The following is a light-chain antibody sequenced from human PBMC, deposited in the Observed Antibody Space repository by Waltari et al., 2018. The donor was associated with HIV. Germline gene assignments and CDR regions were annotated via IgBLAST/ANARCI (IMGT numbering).Light chain of an antibody. V-gene: IGKV1-39*01. J-gene: IGKJ3*01. CDR3: QQSYGAPFT. Sequence: IQMTQSPSALSASVGDTVTLTCRASQKINRYLNWYQKKMGEAPRLLVYGASSLQSGVPARFRGSGSGSEYKLTISNLHSEDFASYFCQQSYGAPFTFGPGSTV. CDR2: GAS. CDR1: QKINRY.